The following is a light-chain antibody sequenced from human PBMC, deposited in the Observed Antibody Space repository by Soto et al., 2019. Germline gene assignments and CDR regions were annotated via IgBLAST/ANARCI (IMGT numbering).Light chain of an antibody. V-gene: IGKV3-20*01. CDR3: QQYSTLPHT. CDR1: QSVSNSF. J-gene: IGKJ2*01. Sequence: ESVLTQSPDTLSLSPGDGATLSCRTSQSVSNSFFAWYQQKPGQAPRLLIYGISTRATGIPDRFSGSGSGTDFTLTISRLEPEDFVVYFCQQYSTLPHTFGHGTKLEVK. CDR2: GIS.